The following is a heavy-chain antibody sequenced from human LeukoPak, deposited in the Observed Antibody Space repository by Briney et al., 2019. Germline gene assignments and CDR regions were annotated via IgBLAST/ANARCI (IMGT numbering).Heavy chain of an antibody. CDR1: GGSISSYY. D-gene: IGHD2-2*01. V-gene: IGHV4-59*01. J-gene: IGHJ4*02. CDR2: IYYSGST. CDR3: ARAGQGYCTSASCFLSLDY. Sequence: SETLSLTCTVSGGSISSYYWSWIRQPPGKGLEWIGYIYYSGSTNYNPSLKSRVTISVDTSKNQFSLKLSSVTAADTAVYYCARAGQGYCTSASCFLSLDYWGQGTLVTVSS.